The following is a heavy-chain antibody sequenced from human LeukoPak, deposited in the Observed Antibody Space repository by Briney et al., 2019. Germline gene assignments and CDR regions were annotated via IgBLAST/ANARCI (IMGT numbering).Heavy chain of an antibody. CDR1: GFAFSKAW. D-gene: IGHD3-22*01. CDR2: IKSKTDGGTA. CDR3: TTVALYDSSGYYSDY. J-gene: IGHJ4*02. Sequence: GGSLRLSCAASGFAFSKAWMTWVRQAPGKGLEWVGRIKSKTDGGTADYATPVKGRFTILRDDSKKMLFLQMSSLKTEDTAVHYRTTVALYDSSGYYSDYWGQGTLVTVSS. V-gene: IGHV3-15*01.